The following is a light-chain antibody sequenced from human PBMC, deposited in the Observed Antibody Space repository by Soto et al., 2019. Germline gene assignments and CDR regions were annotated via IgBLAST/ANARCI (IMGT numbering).Light chain of an antibody. CDR2: DAS. J-gene: IGKJ1*01. CDR3: QQYNIWPPWT. CDR1: QSVSNN. Sequence: ILMTQSPATLSVSPGERATLSCRASQSVSNNLAWYQQKPGQAPRLLIYDASTRDTGIPARFSGSGSGTELTLTISGLQSEDFAVYYCQQYNIWPPWTFGQGTKVEVK. V-gene: IGKV3-15*01.